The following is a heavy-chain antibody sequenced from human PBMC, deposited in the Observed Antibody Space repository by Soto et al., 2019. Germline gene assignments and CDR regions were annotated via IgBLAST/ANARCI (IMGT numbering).Heavy chain of an antibody. J-gene: IGHJ6*03. D-gene: IGHD1-1*01. CDR2: ISSSSSYI. Sequence: GGSLRLSCAASGFTFSSYSMNWVRQAPGKGLEWVSSISSSSSYIYYADSVKGRFTISRDNAKNSLYLQKNSLRAEDTAVYYCARVQLERRLDYYYYMDVWGKGTTVTVSS. V-gene: IGHV3-21*01. CDR3: ARVQLERRLDYYYYMDV. CDR1: GFTFSSYS.